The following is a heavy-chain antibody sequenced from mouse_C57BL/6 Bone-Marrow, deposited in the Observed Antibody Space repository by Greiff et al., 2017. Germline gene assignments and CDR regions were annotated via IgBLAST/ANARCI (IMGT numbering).Heavy chain of an antibody. CDR2: IYPSDSET. V-gene: IGHV1-61*01. CDR3: ARGEGFDY. CDR1: GYTFTSYW. Sequence: QVQLQQPGAELVRPGSSVKLSCKASGYTFTSYWMDWVKQRPGQGLEWIGNIYPSDSETHYNQKFKDKATLTVDKSSSTAYMQLSSLTSEDSAVYYCARGEGFDYWGQGTTRTVSS. J-gene: IGHJ2*01.